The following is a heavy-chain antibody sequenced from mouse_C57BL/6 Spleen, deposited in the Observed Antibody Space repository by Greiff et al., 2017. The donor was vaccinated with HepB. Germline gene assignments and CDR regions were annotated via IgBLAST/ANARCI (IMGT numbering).Heavy chain of an antibody. CDR3: ARSNYDAMDY. CDR1: GYTFTEYY. J-gene: IGHJ4*01. CDR2: IYPGSGNT. Sequence: QVHVKQSGAELVRPGASVKLSCKASGYTFTEYYINWVKQRPGQGLEWIARIYPGSGNTYYNEKFKGKATLTAEKSSSTAYMQLSSLTSEDSAVYFCARSNYDAMDYWGQGTSVTVSS. V-gene: IGHV1-76*01.